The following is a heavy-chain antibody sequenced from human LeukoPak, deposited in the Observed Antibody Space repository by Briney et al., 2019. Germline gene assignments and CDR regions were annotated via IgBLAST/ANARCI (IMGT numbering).Heavy chain of an antibody. CDR1: GFTIISCS. Sequence: PGGSLRLSCAASGFTIISCSMNWVHQAPGKGLKWVSSISSSSSSIYYADSVKGRFTISRDNAKNSLYLQMNSLRAEDTAMYYCARMRGYYDSGRYVPLDYWGQGTLVTVSS. CDR2: ISSSSSSI. CDR3: ARMRGYYDSGRYVPLDY. D-gene: IGHD3-10*01. J-gene: IGHJ4*02. V-gene: IGHV3-21*01.